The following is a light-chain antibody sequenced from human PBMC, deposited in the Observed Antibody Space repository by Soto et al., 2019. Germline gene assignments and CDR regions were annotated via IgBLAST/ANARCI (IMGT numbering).Light chain of an antibody. CDR2: AAS. V-gene: IGKV1-5*01. J-gene: IGKJ1*01. CDR3: QQYNSWT. CDR1: QDLSSW. Sequence: DIQMTQSPSTLSASVGDRVTITCRASQDLSSWLAWYQQKPGKAPKLLISAASSLQSGVPSRFSGSGSGTEFTLTISSLQPDDFATYYCQQYNSWTFGQGTKVDIK.